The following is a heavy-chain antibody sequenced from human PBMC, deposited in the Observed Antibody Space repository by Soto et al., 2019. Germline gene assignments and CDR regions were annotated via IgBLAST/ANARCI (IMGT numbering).Heavy chain of an antibody. CDR3: AKSVGVTTIYYFDY. D-gene: IGHD1-26*01. Sequence: GGSLRLSCAASGFTFSSFAMTWVRQAPGKGLEWVSAISGSGITTYYADSVKGRFTISRDNSKNTLYLQLNSLRAEDTAVYYCAKSVGVTTIYYFDYWGQGTLVTVSS. V-gene: IGHV3-23*01. CDR2: ISGSGITT. J-gene: IGHJ4*02. CDR1: GFTFSSFA.